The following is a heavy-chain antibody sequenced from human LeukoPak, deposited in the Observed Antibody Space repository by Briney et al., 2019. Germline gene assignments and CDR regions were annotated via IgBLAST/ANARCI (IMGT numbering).Heavy chain of an antibody. CDR3: ARERSPIVVVVAAADGTFDY. D-gene: IGHD2-15*01. CDR1: GYTFTGYY. J-gene: IGHJ4*02. V-gene: IGHV1-2*02. Sequence: GASVKVSCKASGYTFTGYYMHWVRQAPGQGLEWMGWINPNSGGTNYAQKFQGRVTMTRDTSISTAYMELSWLRSDDTAVYYCARERSPIVVVVAAADGTFDYWGQGTLVTVSS. CDR2: INPNSGGT.